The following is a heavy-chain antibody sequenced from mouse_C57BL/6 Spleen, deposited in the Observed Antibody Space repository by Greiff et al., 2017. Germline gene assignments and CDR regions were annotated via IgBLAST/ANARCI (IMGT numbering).Heavy chain of an antibody. D-gene: IGHD2-14*01. CDR3: ARGGDRKFAY. CDR1: GYTFTSYW. CDR2: IDPSDSYT. Sequence: QVQLQQPGAELVMPGASVKLSCKASGYTFTSYWMHWVKQRPGQGLEWIGEIDPSDSYTNYNQKFKGKSTLTVDKSSSTAYMQLSSLASEDSAVYYCARGGDRKFAYWGKGTLVTVSA. V-gene: IGHV1-69*01. J-gene: IGHJ3*01.